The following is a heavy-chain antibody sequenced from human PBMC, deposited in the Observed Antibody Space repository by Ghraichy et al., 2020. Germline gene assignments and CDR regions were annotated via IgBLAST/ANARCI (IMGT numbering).Heavy chain of an antibody. Sequence: GVLRLSCAASGFTFSSYWMHWVRQAPGKGLVWFSRINSDGSSTSYADSVKGRFTISRDNAKNTLYLQMNSLRAEDTAVFYCARDLAYYDILTGYYYYYGMDVWGQGTTVTVSS. CDR2: INSDGSST. J-gene: IGHJ6*02. V-gene: IGHV3-74*01. CDR1: GFTFSSYW. D-gene: IGHD3-9*01. CDR3: ARDLAYYDILTGYYYYYGMDV.